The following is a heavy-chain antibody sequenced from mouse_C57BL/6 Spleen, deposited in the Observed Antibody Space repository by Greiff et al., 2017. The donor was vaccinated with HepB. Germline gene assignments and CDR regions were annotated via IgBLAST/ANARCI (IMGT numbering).Heavy chain of an antibody. CDR3: ARRNDPYYFDY. V-gene: IGHV1-63*01. Sequence: VQLQQSGAELVRPGTSVKMSCKASGYTFTNYWIGWAKQRPGHGLEWIGDIYPGGGYTNYNEKFKGKATLTADKSSSTAYMQFSSLTSEDSTIYYCARRNDPYYFDYWGQGTTLTVSS. CDR2: IYPGGGYT. J-gene: IGHJ2*01. D-gene: IGHD2-3*01. CDR1: GYTFTNYW.